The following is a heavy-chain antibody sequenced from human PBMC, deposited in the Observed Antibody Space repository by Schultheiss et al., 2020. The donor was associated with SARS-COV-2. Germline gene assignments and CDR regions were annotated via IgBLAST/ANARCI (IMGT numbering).Heavy chain of an antibody. CDR1: GGSISSGGYS. CDR2: IYYSGST. CDR3: ARDIAFSASTEVVAAYGMDV. V-gene: IGHV4-30-4*07. J-gene: IGHJ6*02. D-gene: IGHD2-2*01. Sequence: SETLSLTCAVSGGSISSGGYSWSWIRQPPGKGLEWIGYIYYSGSTYYNPSLKSRVTISVDTSKNQFSLKLSSVTAADTAVYYCARDIAFSASTEVVAAYGMDVWGQGTTGTVSS.